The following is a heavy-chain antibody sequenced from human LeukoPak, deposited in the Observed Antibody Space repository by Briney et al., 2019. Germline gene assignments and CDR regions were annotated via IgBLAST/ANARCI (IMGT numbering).Heavy chain of an antibody. J-gene: IGHJ2*01. D-gene: IGHD6-6*01. CDR3: ARDDQYSSSSGDWYFDL. CDR1: GFTFSSYW. V-gene: IGHV3-7*01. CDR2: IKQDGSEK. Sequence: TGGSLRLSCAASGFTFSSYWMSWVRQAPGKGLESVANIKQDGSEKYYVDSVKGRFSISRDNAKNSLYLQVNSLRAEDTAVYYCARDDQYSSSSGDWYFDLWGRGTLVTVSS.